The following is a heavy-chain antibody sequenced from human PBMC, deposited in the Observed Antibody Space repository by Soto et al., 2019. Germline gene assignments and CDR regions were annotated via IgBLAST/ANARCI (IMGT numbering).Heavy chain of an antibody. CDR1: GFTFGNYA. Sequence: EVQLLDSGGGLAQPGGSLRLSCAASGFTFGNYAMNWVRQAPGKGLEWVSTVSGNGAVTYYADSVKGRFTISRDNSRSTLYLPMNTLRAEYTAICSCAKLPVSLKTFDYWGQGTLVTVSS. CDR2: VSGNGAVT. CDR3: AKLPVSLKTFDY. V-gene: IGHV3-23*01. J-gene: IGHJ4*02. D-gene: IGHD2-2*01.